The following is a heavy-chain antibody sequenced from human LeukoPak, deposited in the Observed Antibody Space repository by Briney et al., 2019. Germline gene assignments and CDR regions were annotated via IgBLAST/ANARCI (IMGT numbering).Heavy chain of an antibody. D-gene: IGHD2-2*01. CDR2: ISSSSSTI. V-gene: IGHV3-48*02. J-gene: IGHJ3*02. CDR1: GFTFRSYS. Sequence: GGSLRLSCADSGFTFRSYSMNWVRQAPGKGLEWVSYISSSSSTIHYADSVKGRFTISRDNAKNSLYLQMNSLRDEDTAIYYCASETEASSSDAFDIWGQGTMVSVSS. CDR3: ASETEASSSDAFDI.